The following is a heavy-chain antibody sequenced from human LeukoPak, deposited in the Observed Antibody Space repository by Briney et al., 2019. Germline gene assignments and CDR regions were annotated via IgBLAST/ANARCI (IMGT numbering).Heavy chain of an antibody. CDR2: IIGDGGLT. Sequence: GGSLRLSCAAPGFNFRNYWRHWVRQAPGKGLVWVSRIIGDGGLTHYADSVKGRFTISRDNAKNMLCLQMHSLRVEDTAFYFCVRDGHNWNFDYWGQGSLVTVSS. CDR1: GFNFRNYW. J-gene: IGHJ4*02. CDR3: VRDGHNWNFDY. D-gene: IGHD1-20*01. V-gene: IGHV3-74*01.